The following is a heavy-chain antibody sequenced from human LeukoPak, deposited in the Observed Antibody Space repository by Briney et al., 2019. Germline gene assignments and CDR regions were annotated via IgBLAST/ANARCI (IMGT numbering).Heavy chain of an antibody. CDR2: ISAYNGNT. CDR3: ARVLLRVNWNFPTWFDP. V-gene: IGHV1-18*01. CDR1: GYTFSTYG. J-gene: IGHJ5*02. D-gene: IGHD1-1*01. Sequence: GASVKVSCKASGYTFSTYGISWVRQAPGQGLEWMGWISAYNGNTNNAQKLQGRVTMTTDTSTSTAYMELRSLRSDDTAVYYCARVLLRVNWNFPTWFDPWGQGTLVTVSS.